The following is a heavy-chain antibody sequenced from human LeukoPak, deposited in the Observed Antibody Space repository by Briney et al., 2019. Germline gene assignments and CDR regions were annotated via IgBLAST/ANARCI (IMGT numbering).Heavy chain of an antibody. D-gene: IGHD6-13*01. Sequence: GASVTVSCEASGYSFTTYDINWVRQAAGQGLEWMGWMNPNSDNTGNAQKFQGRVTMTRNTSISTAYMELTSLTSEDTAVYFCARIAAPGNRRLNFWGQGTLVTVSS. CDR1: GYSFTTYD. J-gene: IGHJ4*02. V-gene: IGHV1-8*01. CDR3: ARIAAPGNRRLNF. CDR2: MNPNSDNT.